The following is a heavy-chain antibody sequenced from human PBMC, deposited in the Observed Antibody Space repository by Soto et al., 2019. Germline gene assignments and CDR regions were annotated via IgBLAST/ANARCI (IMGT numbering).Heavy chain of an antibody. D-gene: IGHD6-13*01. J-gene: IGHJ4*02. CDR2: IKTDGRII. V-gene: IGHV3-74*01. CDR1: GFTFSSNW. Sequence: EVQRVESGGGLVQPGGSLRLSSAASGFTFSSNWMHWVRQVPGKGLMWVARIKTDGRIISYADSVKGRFTISRDNAKNMRYLQMKSRRVENTAMYYCARDVLVISGHWGRETLVTLSS. CDR3: ARDVLVISGH.